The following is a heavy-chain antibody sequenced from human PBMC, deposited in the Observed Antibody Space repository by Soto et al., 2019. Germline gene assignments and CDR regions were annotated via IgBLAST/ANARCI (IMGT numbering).Heavy chain of an antibody. CDR3: ARGSSFRGDFDV. D-gene: IGHD2-21*01. V-gene: IGHV4-4*02. J-gene: IGHJ3*01. Sequence: HLQESGPGLVKPSGTLSLTCGVSGGSVISSSWWTWVRQSPEKGLEWIGEIYHAGSPNYNPSFQCRFNISLDRSMNTFSLRLTSVTAADAAIYYCARGSSFRGDFDVWGQGTTVTVSS. CDR2: IYHAGSP. CDR1: GGSVISSSW.